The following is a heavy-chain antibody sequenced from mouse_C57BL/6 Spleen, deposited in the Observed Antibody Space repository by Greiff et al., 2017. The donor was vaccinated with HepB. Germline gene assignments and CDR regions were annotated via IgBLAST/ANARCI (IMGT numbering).Heavy chain of an antibody. V-gene: IGHV7-3*01. J-gene: IGHJ2*01. CDR1: GFTFTDYY. Sequence: EVMLVESGGGLVQPGGSLSLSCAASGFTFTDYYMSWVRQPPGKALEWLGFIRHKANGYTTEYSASVKGRFTISRDNSQSIRYLHMNALRAEDSATYYCASYKGTTAPGDFDNWGQGTTLTVSS. D-gene: IGHD1-2*01. CDR3: ASYKGTTAPGDFDN. CDR2: IRHKANGYTT.